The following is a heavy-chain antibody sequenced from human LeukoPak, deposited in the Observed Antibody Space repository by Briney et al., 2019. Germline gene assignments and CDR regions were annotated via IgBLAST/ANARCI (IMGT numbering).Heavy chain of an antibody. CDR1: GFTFSSYS. J-gene: IGHJ4*02. CDR3: ARMDIDYGDYGVYYFDY. CDR2: ISSSSSYI. V-gene: IGHV3-21*01. D-gene: IGHD4-17*01. Sequence: PGGSLRLSCAASGFTFSSYSMNWVRQAPGRGLEWVSSISSSSSYIYYADSVKGRFTISRDNAKNSLYLQMNSLRAEDTAVYYCARMDIDYGDYGVYYFDYWGQGTLVTVSS.